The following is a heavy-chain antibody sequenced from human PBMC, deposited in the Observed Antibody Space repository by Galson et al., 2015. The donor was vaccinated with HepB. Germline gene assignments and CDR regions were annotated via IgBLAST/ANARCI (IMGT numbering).Heavy chain of an antibody. V-gene: IGHV3-30-3*01. J-gene: IGHJ6*03. CDR2: ISYDGSNK. CDR3: ARPAGFMCGGDCSHKSCYYSYYMDV. Sequence: SLRLSCAASGFTFSSYAMHWVRQAPGKGLEWVAVISYDGSNKYYADSAKGRFTISRDNSKNTLYLQMNSLRAEDTAVYYCARPAGFMCGGDCSHKSCYYSYYMDVWGKGTPANVSS. CDR1: GFTFSSYA. D-gene: IGHD2-21*01.